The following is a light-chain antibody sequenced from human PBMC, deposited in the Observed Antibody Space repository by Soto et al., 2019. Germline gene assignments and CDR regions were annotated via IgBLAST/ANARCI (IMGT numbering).Light chain of an antibody. J-gene: IGKJ1*01. CDR2: GAS. Sequence: EIVLAQSPGTLSCARGERGTLWWTAIQSVSSSYLAWYQQKPGQAPRLLIYGASSRVTGIPDRFSGSGSGTNFTLTISSLEPEDFAVYYCQQYGDSSWTLGQGTKVDIK. CDR1: QSVSSSY. CDR3: QQYGDSSWT. V-gene: IGKV3-20*01.